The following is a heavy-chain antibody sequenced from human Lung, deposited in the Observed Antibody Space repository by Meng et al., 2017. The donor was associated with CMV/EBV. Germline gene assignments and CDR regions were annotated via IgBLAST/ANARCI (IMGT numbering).Heavy chain of an antibody. CDR1: GGSIRSTDYY. V-gene: IGHV4-39*07. D-gene: IGHD3-10*01. CDR2: IFYTGNA. J-gene: IGHJ6*02. CDR3: ARDSGGAPYSGMDV. Sequence: SXTXSLXCTVSGGSIRSTDYYWGWIRQPPGKGLEWIGNIFYTGNAYRNPSLKSRVTISVDTSKNHFSLKMSSVTAADTGVYYCARDSGGAPYSGMDVWGLETTVTVSS.